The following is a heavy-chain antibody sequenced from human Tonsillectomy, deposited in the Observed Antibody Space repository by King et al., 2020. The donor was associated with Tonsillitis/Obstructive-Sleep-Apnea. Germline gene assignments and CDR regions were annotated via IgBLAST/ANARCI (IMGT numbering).Heavy chain of an antibody. D-gene: IGHD3-3*01. Sequence: VQLVESGGGLVQPGGSLRLSCAASGFTFSSYAMSWVRQAPGKGLEWVSAISGSGGSTYYADSVKGRFTISRDNSKNTLYLQMNSLRAEDTAVYYCAKVSYYDFWSGYYGVGSFDYWGQGTLVTVSS. CDR1: GFTFSSYA. CDR2: ISGSGGST. J-gene: IGHJ4*02. V-gene: IGHV3-23*04. CDR3: AKVSYYDFWSGYYGVGSFDY.